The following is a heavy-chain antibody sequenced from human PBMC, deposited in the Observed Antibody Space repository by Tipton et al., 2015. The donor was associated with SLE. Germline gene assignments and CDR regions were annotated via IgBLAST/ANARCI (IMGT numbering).Heavy chain of an antibody. D-gene: IGHD6-13*01. Sequence: TLSLTCTVSGGSISSSSYYWSWIRQPPGRGLEWIGYIYYSGSTNYNPSLRSRVTISVDTSKNQFSLKLSSVTAADTAGYYCARRAAAAGVFDYWGQGTLVTVSS. CDR1: GGSISSSSYY. CDR2: IYYSGST. CDR3: ARRAAAAGVFDY. V-gene: IGHV4-61*01. J-gene: IGHJ4*02.